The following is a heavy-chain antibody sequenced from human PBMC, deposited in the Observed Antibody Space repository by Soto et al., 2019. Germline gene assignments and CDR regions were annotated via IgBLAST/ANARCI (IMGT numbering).Heavy chain of an antibody. CDR1: GFAIRRSGFY. CDR2: IYYSGST. J-gene: IGHJ6*02. CDR3: ATLTYGMDV. Sequence: SVTLSLTFTHPGFAIRRSGFYWGWIRQPPGKGLEWIGSIYYSGSTYYNPSLKSRVTISVDTSKNQFSLKLSSVTAADTAVYYCATLTYGMDVWGQGTTVTVS. D-gene: IGHD3-9*01. V-gene: IGHV4-39*01.